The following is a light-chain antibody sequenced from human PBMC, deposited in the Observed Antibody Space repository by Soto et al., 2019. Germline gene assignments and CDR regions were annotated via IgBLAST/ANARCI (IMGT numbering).Light chain of an antibody. CDR3: QQYGSSPWT. CDR2: GAS. Sequence: EIVLTQSPGTLSLSPVEGATLSCRASQSVSSTYLAWYQQKPGQAPRLLIYGASSRATGIPGRFSGSGSGTDFTLTISRLEPEDFAVYYCQQYGSSPWTFGQGTKVDIK. CDR1: QSVSSTY. V-gene: IGKV3-20*01. J-gene: IGKJ1*01.